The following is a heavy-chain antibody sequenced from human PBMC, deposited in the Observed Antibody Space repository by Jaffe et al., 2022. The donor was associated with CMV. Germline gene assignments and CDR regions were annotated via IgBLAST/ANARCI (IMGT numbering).Heavy chain of an antibody. J-gene: IGHJ4*02. Sequence: QVQLQESGPGLVKPSETLSLTCTVSGGSISSYYWSWIRQPPGKGLEWIGYIYYSGSTNYNPSLKSRVTISVDTSKNQFSLKLSSVTAADTAVYYCARLKYSGSYYFDYWGQGTLVTVSS. D-gene: IGHD1-26*01. CDR1: GGSISSYY. V-gene: IGHV4-59*08. CDR2: IYYSGST. CDR3: ARLKYSGSYYFDY.